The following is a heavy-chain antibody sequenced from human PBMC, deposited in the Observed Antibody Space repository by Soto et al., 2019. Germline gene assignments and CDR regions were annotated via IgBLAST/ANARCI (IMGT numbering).Heavy chain of an antibody. CDR2: TWHDGSNK. Sequence: QVQLVESGGGVVQPGRSLRLSCVASGFTFSTYSMHWVRQAPGKGLEWVALTWHDGSNKYYADSVKGRITISRDNSKNTLYLQMNSLRAEDTAVYYCARVLGYSNGHPFDYWGQGTLVTVSS. CDR1: GFTFSTYS. V-gene: IGHV3-33*01. J-gene: IGHJ4*02. CDR3: ARVLGYSNGHPFDY. D-gene: IGHD4-4*01.